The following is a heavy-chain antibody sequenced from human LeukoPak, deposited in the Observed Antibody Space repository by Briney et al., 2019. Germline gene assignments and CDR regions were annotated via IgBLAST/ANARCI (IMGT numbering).Heavy chain of an antibody. V-gene: IGHV3-7*02. CDR3: ARHGDYCFDL. CDR1: GFTFSRSW. CDR2: IKQDGTSK. Sequence: GGPLRLPCAASGFTFSRSWMGWVRQAPGKGLEWVANIKQDGTSKYYVDSVMGRFTISRDNAENSVYLQMNSLSAGDTAVYYCARHGDYCFDLWGPGTRVTVSS. D-gene: IGHD2-21*01. J-gene: IGHJ4*02.